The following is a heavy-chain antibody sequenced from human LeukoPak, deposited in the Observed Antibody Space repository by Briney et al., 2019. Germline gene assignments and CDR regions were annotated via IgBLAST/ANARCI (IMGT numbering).Heavy chain of an antibody. Sequence: GGSLRLSCAASGFTFSSYSMNWVRQAPGKGLEWVSSISSSSSYIYYADSVKGRFTISRDNAKNSLYLQMNSLRAEGTAVYYCASRYSSSWYYYYYYMDVWGKGTTVTVSS. CDR2: ISSSSSYI. D-gene: IGHD6-13*01. J-gene: IGHJ6*03. V-gene: IGHV3-21*01. CDR1: GFTFSSYS. CDR3: ASRYSSSWYYYYYYMDV.